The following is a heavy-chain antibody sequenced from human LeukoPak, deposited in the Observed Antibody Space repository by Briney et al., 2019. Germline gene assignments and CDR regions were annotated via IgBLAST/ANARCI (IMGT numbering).Heavy chain of an antibody. Sequence: GGSLRLSCAASGFTFSSYGMHWVRQAPGKGLEWVAVIWYDGSNKYYADSVKGRSTISRDNSKNTLYLQMNSLRPEDTAMYYCTKSHAEFGDYEEHDAFEIWGQGTMVTVSS. CDR2: IWYDGSNK. J-gene: IGHJ3*02. CDR1: GFTFSSYG. V-gene: IGHV3-30*02. CDR3: TKSHAEFGDYEEHDAFEI. D-gene: IGHD4-17*01.